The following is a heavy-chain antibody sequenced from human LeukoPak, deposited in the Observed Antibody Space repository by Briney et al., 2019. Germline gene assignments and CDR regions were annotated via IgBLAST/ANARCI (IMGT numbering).Heavy chain of an antibody. CDR3: AKDRWTRGTEVSSHDY. CDR2: ISFSGDST. Sequence: GGSLRLSCAASGFTFSSYAVNWVRQAPGKALEWVSGISFSGDSTYYADSVKGRFTIFRDNSKNTLYLQMNSLRAEDTAVYYCAKDRWTRGTEVSSHDYWGQGTLVTVSS. J-gene: IGHJ4*02. D-gene: IGHD2-8*02. CDR1: GFTFSSYA. V-gene: IGHV3-23*01.